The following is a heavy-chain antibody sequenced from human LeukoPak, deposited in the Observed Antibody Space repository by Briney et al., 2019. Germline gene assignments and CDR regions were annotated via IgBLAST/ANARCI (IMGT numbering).Heavy chain of an antibody. V-gene: IGHV3-21*01. CDR1: GFTVSSNY. CDR2: ISSSSSYI. CDR3: ARDSKALGEAFDI. Sequence: GGSLRLSCAASGFTVSSNYMSWVRQAPGKGLEWVSSISSSSSYIYYADSVKGRFTISRDNAKNSLDLQMNSLRAEDTAVCYCARDSKALGEAFDIWGQGTMVTVSS. J-gene: IGHJ3*02.